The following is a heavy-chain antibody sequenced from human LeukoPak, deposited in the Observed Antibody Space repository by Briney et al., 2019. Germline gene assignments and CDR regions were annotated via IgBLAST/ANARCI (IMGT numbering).Heavy chain of an antibody. D-gene: IGHD3-10*01. CDR2: INPNSGGT. CDR1: GYTFTGYY. V-gene: IGHV1-2*02. J-gene: IGHJ5*02. CDR3: ARAAYYYGSGSYYILNWFDP. Sequence: ASVKVSFKASGYTFTGYYMHWVRQAPGQGLEWMGWINPNSGGTNYAQKFQGRVTMTRDTSISTAYMELSRLRSDDTAVYYCARAAYYYGSGSYYILNWFDPWGQGTLVTVSS.